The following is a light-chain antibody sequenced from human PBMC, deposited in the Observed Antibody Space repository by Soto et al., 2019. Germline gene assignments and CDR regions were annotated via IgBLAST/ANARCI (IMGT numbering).Light chain of an antibody. J-gene: IGKJ4*01. CDR1: QNINNF. CDR3: QQRAGWPPLT. CDR2: DAS. Sequence: EVILTQSPPTLSLSPGERATLSCRASQNINNFLAWYQQRPGQAPRLLIYDASIRATGVPARFSGGGSDTDFALTISGLGPEDSEFYSCQQRAGWPPLTFGGGSKV. V-gene: IGKV3-11*01.